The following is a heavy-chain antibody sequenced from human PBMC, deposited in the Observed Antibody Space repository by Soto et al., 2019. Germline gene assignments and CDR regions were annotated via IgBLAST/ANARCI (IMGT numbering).Heavy chain of an antibody. V-gene: IGHV3-74*01. Sequence: EVQLEESGGGLVQPGGSLRLSCAASGFTLSSYWMHWVRQAPGKGLVWVSRSSPDGRTTSHADSVEGRFTISRDNAKNTLYLEMNDLRVEDTAVYYCARVMSGGYDFNFWGQGTLVTVSS. J-gene: IGHJ4*02. CDR3: ARVMSGGYDFNF. CDR2: SSPDGRTT. CDR1: GFTLSSYW. D-gene: IGHD5-12*01.